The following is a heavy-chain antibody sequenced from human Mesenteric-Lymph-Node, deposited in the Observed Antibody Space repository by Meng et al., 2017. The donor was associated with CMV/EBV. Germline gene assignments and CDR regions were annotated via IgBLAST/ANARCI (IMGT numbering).Heavy chain of an antibody. CDR2: MYHSGST. CDR1: GYSISSGYY. J-gene: IGHJ4*02. CDR3: ARDGRSGRPYFDF. Sequence: SETLSLTCTVSGYSISSGYYWGWIRQPPGKGLEWIGSMYHSGSTYYNPSLKSRVTISVDTSKNQFSLKLSSVTAADTAVYYCARDGRSGRPYFDFWGQGTLVTVSS. D-gene: IGHD6-19*01. V-gene: IGHV4-38-2*02.